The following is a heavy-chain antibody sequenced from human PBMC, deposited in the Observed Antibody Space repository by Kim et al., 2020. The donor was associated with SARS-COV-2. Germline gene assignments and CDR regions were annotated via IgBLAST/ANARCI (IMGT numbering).Heavy chain of an antibody. CDR2: IYHSGGT. D-gene: IGHD1-26*01. CDR3: ARLYSDSGNYFWFDP. J-gene: IGHJ5*02. Sequence: SETLSLTCAVSDGSISSNWWTWVRQPPGKGLEWIGEIYHSGGTNYNPSLKSRLTISVDKPKNQFSLKLRSVTAADTAVYYCARLYSDSGNYFWFDPWGPG. V-gene: IGHV4-4*02. CDR1: DGSISSNW.